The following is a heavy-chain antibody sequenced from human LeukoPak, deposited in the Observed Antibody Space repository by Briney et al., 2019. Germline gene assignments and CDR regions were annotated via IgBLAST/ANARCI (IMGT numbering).Heavy chain of an antibody. J-gene: IGHJ6*02. CDR1: GFTFSSYA. Sequence: PGGSLRLSCAASGFTFSSYAMSWVRQDPGKGLEWVSAISGSGGSTYYADSVKGRFTISRDNSKNTLYLQMNSLRAEDTAVYYCAKERGFFWHQVPIGYYGMDVWGQGTTVTVSS. CDR2: ISGSGGST. V-gene: IGHV3-23*01. D-gene: IGHD3-3*01. CDR3: AKERGFFWHQVPIGYYGMDV.